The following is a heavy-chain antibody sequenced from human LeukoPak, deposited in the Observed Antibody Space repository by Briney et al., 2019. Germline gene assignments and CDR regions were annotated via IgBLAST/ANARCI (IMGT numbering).Heavy chain of an antibody. D-gene: IGHD3-3*01. CDR2: MNPNSGNT. CDR3: ARVPFSLLQFWGRNYYYGMDV. Sequence: VSVNVPYKACGYTFPRYYINCVRLATGPGLEWMGWMNPNSGNTVYAQKFQGRVTMTRNTSISTAYMELSSLRSEDTAVYYCARVPFSLLQFWGRNYYYGMDVWGQGTTVTVSS. V-gene: IGHV1-8*01. CDR1: GYTFPRYY. J-gene: IGHJ6*02.